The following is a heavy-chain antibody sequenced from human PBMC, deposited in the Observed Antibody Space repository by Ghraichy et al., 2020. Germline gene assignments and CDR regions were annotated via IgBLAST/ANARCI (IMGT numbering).Heavy chain of an antibody. V-gene: IGHV1-2*02. D-gene: IGHD6-13*01. J-gene: IGHJ4*02. CDR1: GYTFTGYY. Sequence: ASVKVSCKASGYTFTGYYMNWVRQAPGQGLEWMGWINPNSGGTKYAQKFQGRVTMTRDTSISTAYMELSRLRSDDTAVYYCARSSISSFQGILYWGQGTLVTVSS. CDR2: INPNSGGT. CDR3: ARSSISSFQGILY.